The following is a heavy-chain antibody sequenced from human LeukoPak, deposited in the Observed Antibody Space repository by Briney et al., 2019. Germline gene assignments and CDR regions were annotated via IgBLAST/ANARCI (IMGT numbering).Heavy chain of an antibody. CDR3: ANYYYDSSGYYYPFDY. V-gene: IGHV4-39*07. CDR1: GGSISSSSYY. CDR2: IYYSGST. J-gene: IGHJ4*02. D-gene: IGHD3-22*01. Sequence: SETLSLTCTASGGSISSSSYYWGWIRQPPGKGLEWIGNIYYSGSTYYNPSLKSRVTISVDTSKNQISLKLSSVTAADTAVYYCANYYYDSSGYYYPFDYWGQGTLVTVSS.